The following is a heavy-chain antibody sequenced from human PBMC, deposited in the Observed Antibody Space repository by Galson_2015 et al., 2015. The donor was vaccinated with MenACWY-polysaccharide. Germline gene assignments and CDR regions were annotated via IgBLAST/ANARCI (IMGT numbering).Heavy chain of an antibody. J-gene: IGHJ4*02. Sequence: SLRLSCAASGFTFSSYGMHWVRQAPGKGLEWVTFIRNDGGNTYYTDSVKGRFTISRDNSKNTLYLQMDSLRAEDTAVYYCAKDRTAAASDGDYWGQGTLVTVSS. CDR3: AKDRTAAASDGDY. D-gene: IGHD6-13*01. V-gene: IGHV3-30*02. CDR1: GFTFSSYG. CDR2: IRNDGGNT.